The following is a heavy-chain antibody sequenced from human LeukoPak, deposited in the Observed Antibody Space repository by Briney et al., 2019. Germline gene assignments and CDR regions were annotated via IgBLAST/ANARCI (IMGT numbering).Heavy chain of an antibody. J-gene: IGHJ4*02. V-gene: IGHV3-30*02. CDR1: GFTFSSYG. D-gene: IGHD2-2*01. CDR2: IRYDGSNK. Sequence: GGSLRLSCAASGFTFSSYGMHWVRQAPGKELEWVAFIRYDGSNKYYADSVKGRFTISRDNSKNTLYLQMNSLRAEDTAVYYCAKWSRGYCSSTSCVSDYWGQGTLVTVSS. CDR3: AKWSRGYCSSTSCVSDY.